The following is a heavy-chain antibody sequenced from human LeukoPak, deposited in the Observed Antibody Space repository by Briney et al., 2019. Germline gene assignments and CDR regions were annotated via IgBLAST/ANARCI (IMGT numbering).Heavy chain of an antibody. CDR1: GFTISNYW. CDR3: ARDFLGMDV. Sequence: PGGSLRLSCAASGFTISNYWILWVRQAPGKGLVWVPRINSDGRATNYADSVKGRFTISRDNAKNTLYLQMNSLRVEDTAAYYCARDFLGMDVWGQGTTVTVSS. V-gene: IGHV3-74*01. CDR2: INSDGRAT. J-gene: IGHJ6*02.